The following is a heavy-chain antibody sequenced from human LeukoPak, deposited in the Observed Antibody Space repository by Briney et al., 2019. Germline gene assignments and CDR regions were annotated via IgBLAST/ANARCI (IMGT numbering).Heavy chain of an antibody. CDR3: ARGEDPVWHGLDY. V-gene: IGHV4-59*01. Sequence: SETLSLTCTVSGGSISSYYWSWIRQPPGKGLEWIGYTYYSGSTNYNPSLKSRVTISVDTSKNQFSLKLSSVTAADTAVYYCARGEDPVWHGLDYWGQGTLVTVSS. CDR1: GGSISSYY. D-gene: IGHD3-16*01. J-gene: IGHJ4*02. CDR2: TYYSGST.